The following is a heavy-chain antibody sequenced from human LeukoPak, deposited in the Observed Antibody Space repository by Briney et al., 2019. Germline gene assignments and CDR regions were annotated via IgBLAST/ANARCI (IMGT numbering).Heavy chain of an antibody. CDR3: ASRPHDYGDYYYDY. D-gene: IGHD4-17*01. J-gene: IGHJ4*02. CDR1: GGSISSSNW. Sequence: PSGTLSLTCAVSGGSISSSNWWSWVRQPPGKGLEWIGEIYHSGSTNYNPSLKSRVTISVDTSKNQFSLKLSSVTAADTAVYYCASRPHDYGDYYYDYWGQGTLVTVSS. CDR2: IYHSGST. V-gene: IGHV4-4*02.